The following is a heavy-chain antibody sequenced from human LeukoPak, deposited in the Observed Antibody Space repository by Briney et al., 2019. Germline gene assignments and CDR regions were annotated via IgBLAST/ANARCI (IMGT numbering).Heavy chain of an antibody. J-gene: IGHJ4*02. CDR3: ARQALLHSGWPPPTDY. V-gene: IGHV1-18*04. Sequence: APVKVSCKASGYTFTSYGISWVRQAPGQGLEWMGWISAYNGNTNYAQKLQGRVTMTTDTSTSTAYMEPGSLRSDDTAVYYCARQALLHSGWPPPTDYWGQGTLVTVSS. CDR1: GYTFTSYG. D-gene: IGHD6-19*01. CDR2: ISAYNGNT.